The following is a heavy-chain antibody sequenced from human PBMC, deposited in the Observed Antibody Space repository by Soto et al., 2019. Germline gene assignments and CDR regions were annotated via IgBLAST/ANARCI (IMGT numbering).Heavy chain of an antibody. V-gene: IGHV1-69*06. Sequence: QVQLVQSGAEVKKTGSSVKLSCKASAGTFSSYAISWVRQAPGQGLEWMGGIIPIFGTANYAQKFQGRVTITADKSTSTGYIELSSVRSEDTAVYYCARSGGPLWLRTPNPYYFYYRGPGTLVTVSS. D-gene: IGHD5-18*01. CDR3: ARSGGPLWLRTPNPYYFYY. CDR2: IIPIFGTA. CDR1: AGTFSSYA. J-gene: IGHJ4*02.